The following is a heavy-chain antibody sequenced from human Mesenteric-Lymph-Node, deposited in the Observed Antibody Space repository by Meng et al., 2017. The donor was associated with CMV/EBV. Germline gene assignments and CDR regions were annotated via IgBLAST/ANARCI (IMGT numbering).Heavy chain of an antibody. CDR1: YY. D-gene: IGHD3-16*02. CDR3: ARRNTNYDYVWGSYRTYSGFYFDY. V-gene: IGHV4-34*01. Sequence: YYWSWIRQPPEKGLEWIGEIHHSGSTNYNPSLRSRVTMSVDTSKNQFSLKLSSVTAADTAVYYCARRNTNYDYVWGSYRTYSGFYFDYWGQGTLVTVSS. CDR2: IHHSGST. J-gene: IGHJ4*02.